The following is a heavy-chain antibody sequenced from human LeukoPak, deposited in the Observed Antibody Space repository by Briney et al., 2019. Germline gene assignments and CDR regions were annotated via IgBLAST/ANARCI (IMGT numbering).Heavy chain of an antibody. Sequence: PGGSLRLSCAASGFTFSNYWMTWVRQAPGKGLEWVGNIKQDGIVTNYVDSVKGRFTISRDNAKNSLYLQMNSLRAEDTAVYYCAREQPDSNYYLTADSWGQATLVTVSS. V-gene: IGHV3-7*01. CDR2: IKQDGIVT. J-gene: IGHJ4*02. CDR1: GFTFSNYW. D-gene: IGHD3-22*01. CDR3: AREQPDSNYYLTADS.